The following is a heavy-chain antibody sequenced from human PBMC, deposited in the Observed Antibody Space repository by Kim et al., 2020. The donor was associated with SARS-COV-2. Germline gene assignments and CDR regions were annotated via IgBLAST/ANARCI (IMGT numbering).Heavy chain of an antibody. D-gene: IGHD2-2*01. V-gene: IGHV1-2*02. Sequence: ASVKVSCRGSGYSITGHYLHWVRQAPGQRPEWVGWINPKNGNTAYAQRVQDRVLMTRDTSINTAYMELTGLRPDDTAVYYCTTVKGDVPYFTKMSCYAMD. CDR3: TTVKGDVPYFTKMSCYAMD. J-gene: IGHJ6*03. CDR2: INPKNGNT. CDR1: GYSITGHY.